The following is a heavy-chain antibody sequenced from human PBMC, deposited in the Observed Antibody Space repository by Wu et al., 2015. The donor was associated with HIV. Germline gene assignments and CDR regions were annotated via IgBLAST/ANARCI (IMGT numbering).Heavy chain of an antibody. CDR1: GYTFTSYY. CDR3: ARDNYSSRWVGYFDY. Sequence: QVQLVQSGAEVKKPGASVKISCKASGYTFTSYYMHWVRQAPGQGLEWMGIINPSGGSTSYAQKFQGRVTMTRDTSTSTVYMELSSLRSEDTAVYYXARDNYSSRWVGYFDYVGPGNPG. D-gene: IGHD6-19*01. J-gene: IGHJ4*02. V-gene: IGHV1-46*03. CDR2: INPSGGST.